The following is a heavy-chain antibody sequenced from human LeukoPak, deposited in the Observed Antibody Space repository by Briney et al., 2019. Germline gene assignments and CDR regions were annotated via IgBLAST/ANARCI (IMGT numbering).Heavy chain of an antibody. Sequence: GGSLRLSCAASGFTFSSYTLNWVRQAPGKGLEWVSSISSSSSYIYYADSVKGRFTISRDNAKNSLYLQMNSLRAEDTAVYYCARVGYGGDAFDIWGQGTMVTVSS. D-gene: IGHD4-23*01. J-gene: IGHJ3*02. CDR1: GFTFSSYT. CDR2: ISSSSSYI. V-gene: IGHV3-21*01. CDR3: ARVGYGGDAFDI.